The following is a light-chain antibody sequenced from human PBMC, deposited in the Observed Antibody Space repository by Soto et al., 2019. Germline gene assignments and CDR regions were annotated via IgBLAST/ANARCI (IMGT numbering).Light chain of an antibody. CDR2: GAS. V-gene: IGKV3-20*01. J-gene: IGKJ2*01. CDR1: QSIYINY. CDR3: QQYGSSPYT. Sequence: EIVLTQSPGTLSLSPGERATLSCRASQSIYINYLAWYQHKPGQAPRLLISGASTRATGIPDRFSGSGSGTDFTLTINRLDPEDFAVYICQQYGSSPYTFGQGTNVEIK.